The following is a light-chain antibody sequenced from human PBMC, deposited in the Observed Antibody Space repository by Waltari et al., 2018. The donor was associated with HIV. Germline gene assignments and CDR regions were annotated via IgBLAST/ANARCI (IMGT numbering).Light chain of an antibody. CDR2: DNN. Sequence: QSVVTQPHSLSGAQGPRLTISCPGSSTNLGASYDVHWYQQLPGTAPKVIIYDNNKRPSGVPDRFSGSKSGTSASLAITGLQAEDEAEYYCQSYDTSLSAVVFGGGTTLTVL. CDR3: QSYDTSLSAVV. CDR1: STNLGASYD. J-gene: IGLJ3*02. V-gene: IGLV1-40*01.